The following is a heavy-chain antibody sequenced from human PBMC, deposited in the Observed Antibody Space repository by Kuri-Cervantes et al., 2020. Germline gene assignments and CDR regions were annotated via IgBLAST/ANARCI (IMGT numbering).Heavy chain of an antibody. CDR1: VYTFTSYY. J-gene: IGHJ3*02. CDR2: INPSGGST. D-gene: IGHD1-1*01. V-gene: IGHV1-46*01. CDR3: ARQTTSENHAFDI. Sequence: ASVKVSCKASVYTFTSYYMHWVRQAPGQGLEWMGIINPSGGSTSYAQKFQGRVTMNRDTSTSTAYMELRSLRSDDTAVYYCARQTTSENHAFDIWGQGTMVTDSS.